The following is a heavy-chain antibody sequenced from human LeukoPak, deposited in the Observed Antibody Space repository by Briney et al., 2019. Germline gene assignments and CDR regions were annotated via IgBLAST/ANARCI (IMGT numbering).Heavy chain of an antibody. CDR3: ARTIYDSSGHFDY. V-gene: IGHV3-48*01. Sequence: GGSLRLSCAASGFTFSSYWMGWVRQAPGKGLEWVSYISYSSSTIYYAGSVRGRFTISRDNAKNSLYLQMNSLRAEDTAVYYCARTIYDSSGHFDYWGQGTLVTVSS. CDR1: GFTFSSYW. D-gene: IGHD3-22*01. CDR2: ISYSSSTI. J-gene: IGHJ4*02.